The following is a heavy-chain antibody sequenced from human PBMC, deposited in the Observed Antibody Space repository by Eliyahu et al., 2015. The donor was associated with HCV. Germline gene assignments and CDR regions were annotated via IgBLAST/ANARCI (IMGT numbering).Heavy chain of an antibody. V-gene: IGHV5-51*01. CDR1: GYSFTSYW. CDR2: IYPGDSDT. Sequence: EVQLVQSGAEVKKPGESLKISCKGSGYSFTSYWIGWXRQMPGKGLEWXGIIYPGDSDTRYSPSFQGQVTISADKSISTAYLQWSSLKASDTAMYYCARPRHDASTVTTTVLFDYWGQGTLVTVSS. J-gene: IGHJ4*02. CDR3: ARPRHDASTVTTTVLFDY. D-gene: IGHD4-17*01.